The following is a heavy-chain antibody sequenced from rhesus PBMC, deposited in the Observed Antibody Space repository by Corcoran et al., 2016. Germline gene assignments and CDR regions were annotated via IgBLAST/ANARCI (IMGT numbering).Heavy chain of an antibody. CDR2: INSAGSRP. V-gene: IGHV3-14*01. Sequence: GESGGGLVKPGGSLRLSCAASGFTFSSYWMHWVRQAPGKGLEWISAINSAGSRPYYADSVKGRFTISRENAKNTLYLQMDGLRAEDTAVYYCAGALITRMITVTGPADYGGKGVLVTVSS. CDR1: GFTFSSYW. CDR3: AGALITRMITVTGPADY. J-gene: IGHJ4*01. D-gene: IGHD3-9*01.